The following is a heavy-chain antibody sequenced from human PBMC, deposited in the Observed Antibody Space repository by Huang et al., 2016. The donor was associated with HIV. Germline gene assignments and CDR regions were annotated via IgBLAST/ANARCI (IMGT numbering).Heavy chain of an antibody. CDR1: GYTFSSYC. CDR3: AGGPLDSGCGTKGRVFDV. CDR2: ISTTHGNT. V-gene: IGHV1-18*01. Sequence: QVQLVQSGSEVKKPGASLKVSCKASGYTFSSYCITWVRQAPGQGLEWMGWISTTHGNTDNARKFQGRITMTTDTSRTTVYMELRGLKSEGTALYYCAGGPLDSGCGTKGRVFDVWGQGTMVIVSS. J-gene: IGHJ3*01. D-gene: IGHD1-26*01.